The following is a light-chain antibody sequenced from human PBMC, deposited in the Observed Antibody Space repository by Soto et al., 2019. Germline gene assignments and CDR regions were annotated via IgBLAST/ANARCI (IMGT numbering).Light chain of an antibody. CDR3: QQYHTDWT. CDR1: ESIDNW. J-gene: IGKJ1*01. CDR2: AAS. Sequence: DIPVTQSPSTLSASVGDAVTITCRASESIDNWLAWYQQKPGKAPKLLIFAASTLVRGVPSKFSGRGSGTEFTLTISSLRADDFATYYCQQYHTDWTFGQGTKVDIK. V-gene: IGKV1-5*01.